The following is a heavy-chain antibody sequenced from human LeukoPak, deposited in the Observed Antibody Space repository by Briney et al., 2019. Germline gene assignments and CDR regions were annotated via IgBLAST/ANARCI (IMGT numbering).Heavy chain of an antibody. V-gene: IGHV3-7*01. D-gene: IGHD1-26*01. CDR3: ARYLNSGPEDF. J-gene: IGHJ4*02. CDR2: IKYDGREK. CDR1: GFTFSSYE. Sequence: AGGSLRLSCAASGFTFSSYEMNWVRQAPGKGLEWVANIKYDGREKQYVDSVKGRFTISRDNAKNSLFLQMNSLRAEDTAVYYCARYLNSGPEDFWGQGTLVTVSS.